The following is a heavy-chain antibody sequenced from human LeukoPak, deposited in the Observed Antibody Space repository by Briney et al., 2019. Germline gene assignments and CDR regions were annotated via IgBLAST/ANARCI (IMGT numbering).Heavy chain of an antibody. CDR2: IIPTTGLA. V-gene: IGHV1-69*04. CDR1: GGTFSNLA. D-gene: IGHD5-24*01. Sequence: SVKVSCKASGGTFSNLAISWVRQAPGQGLEWMGRIIPTTGLANDAQKFQGRVTITADKSTSTAYMELSSLRSEDTAVYYCARAPPRLDGYILYYWGQGTLVTVSS. J-gene: IGHJ4*02. CDR3: ARAPPRLDGYILYY.